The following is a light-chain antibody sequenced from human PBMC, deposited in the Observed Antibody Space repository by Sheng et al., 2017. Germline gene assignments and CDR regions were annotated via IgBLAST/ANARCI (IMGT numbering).Light chain of an antibody. CDR2: GAS. Sequence: EIVLTQSPGTLSLSPGERATLSCRASQSVGSSHLAWYQQKPGQAPRVLIYGASTRATGIPDRFSGSGSSGTDFTLTISSLEPEDFAIYYCQQRSNWPPMYTFGQGTTLE. CDR1: QSVGSSH. CDR3: QQRSNWPPMYT. J-gene: IGKJ2*01. V-gene: IGKV3D-20*02.